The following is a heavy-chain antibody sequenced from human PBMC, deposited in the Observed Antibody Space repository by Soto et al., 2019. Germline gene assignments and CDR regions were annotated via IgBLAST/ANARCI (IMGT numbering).Heavy chain of an antibody. CDR1: GGSISSSSYF. Sequence: SETLSLTCAVSGGSISSSSYFWGWIRQPPGKGLEWIGSIYYSGSTYYNPSLKSRVTVSVDTSKNQFSLKLSSVTAADTAVYYCARHPSDFWFDPWGQGTLVTVSS. D-gene: IGHD2-21*02. CDR2: IYYSGST. V-gene: IGHV4-39*01. J-gene: IGHJ5*02. CDR3: ARHPSDFWFDP.